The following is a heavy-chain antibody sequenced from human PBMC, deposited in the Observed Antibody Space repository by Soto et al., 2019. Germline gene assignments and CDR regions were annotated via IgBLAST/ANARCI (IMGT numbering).Heavy chain of an antibody. D-gene: IGHD6-13*01. CDR1: GGSFSGYY. J-gene: IGHJ4*02. CDR2: INHSGFT. V-gene: IGHV4-34*01. Sequence: QVQLQQWGAGLLKPSETLSLICAVSGGSFSGYYWSWIRQTPGKGLEWIGEINHSGFTDYNPSLTSRVTISVDTSKNRFSLKLTSVTDADPAVYYCARFPFSTSSWSNTLYFDSLGQGTLVTVSS. CDR3: ARFPFSTSSWSNTLYFDS.